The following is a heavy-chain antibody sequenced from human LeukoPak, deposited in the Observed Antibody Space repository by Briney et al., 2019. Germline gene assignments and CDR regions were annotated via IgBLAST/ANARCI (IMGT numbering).Heavy chain of an antibody. CDR1: WLTVISNH. D-gene: IGHD6-19*01. CDR2: IYSSGGT. Sequence: GGSLTLSRPPSWLTVISNHIRWVRQAARRGLEWVSVIYSSGGTYYADPVKGRFTISRDNSKLYLQMNSLRSEDTAMYSCAREGVSGSYFDYWGQGTLVTVSS. V-gene: IGHV3-53*01. J-gene: IGHJ4*02. CDR3: AREGVSGSYFDY.